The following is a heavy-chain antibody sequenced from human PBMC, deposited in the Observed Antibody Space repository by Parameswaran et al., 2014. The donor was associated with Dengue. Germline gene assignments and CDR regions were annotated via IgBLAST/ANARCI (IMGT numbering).Heavy chain of an antibody. J-gene: IGHJ6*02. CDR3: ARDRGPTSNYYDYYGMDV. CDR2: IWYDGSNK. D-gene: IGHD3-16*01. V-gene: IGHV3-33*01. Sequence: WIRQPPGKGLEWVAVIWYDGSNKYCTDSVKGRFTISRDNSKNTLYLQMNSLRAEDTAVYYCARDRGPTSNYYDYYGMDVWGQGTTVTVSS.